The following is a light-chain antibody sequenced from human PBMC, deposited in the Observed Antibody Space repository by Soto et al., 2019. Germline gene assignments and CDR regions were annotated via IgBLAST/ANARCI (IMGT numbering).Light chain of an antibody. Sequence: QSALTQPASVSGSPGQSITISCTGTSSDVGGYNDVSWYQQHPGKAPKLMIYEVSNRPSGVSNRFSGSKSGNTASLTISGLQAEDEADYYCSSYTSSSTSVVFGTGTKLTVL. CDR3: SSYTSSSTSVV. J-gene: IGLJ1*01. CDR2: EVS. CDR1: SSDVGGYND. V-gene: IGLV2-14*01.